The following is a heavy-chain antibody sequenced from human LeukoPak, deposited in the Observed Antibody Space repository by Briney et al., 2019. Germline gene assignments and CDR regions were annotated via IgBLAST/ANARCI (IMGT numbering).Heavy chain of an antibody. D-gene: IGHD3-3*01. J-gene: IGHJ4*02. V-gene: IGHV3-23*01. Sequence: GGSLRLSCAASGFTFSSYAMSWVRQAPGKGLEWVSAISGSGGSTYYADSVKGRFTISRGNSKNTLYPQMNSLRAEDTAVYHCATLFWFTSGSHLYYFDYWGQGTLVTVSS. CDR1: GFTFSSYA. CDR3: ATLFWFTSGSHLYYFDY. CDR2: ISGSGGST.